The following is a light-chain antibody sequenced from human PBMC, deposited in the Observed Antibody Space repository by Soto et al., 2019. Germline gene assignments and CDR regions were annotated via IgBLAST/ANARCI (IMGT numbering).Light chain of an antibody. Sequence: EIVLTQSPGTLSVSPGERVTLSCRASQSVNSNYLAWYQQRPGQAPRLLIFGASYRATGIPDRFSGSGSGTDFTLTISRLEHEVFAVYYCQQYSSSPPEFTFGPGTKVDSK. CDR3: QQYSSSPPEFT. CDR2: GAS. J-gene: IGKJ3*01. V-gene: IGKV3-20*01. CDR1: QSVNSNY.